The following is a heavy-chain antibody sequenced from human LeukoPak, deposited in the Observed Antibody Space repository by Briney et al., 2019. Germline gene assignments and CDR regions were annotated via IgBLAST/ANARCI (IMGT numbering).Heavy chain of an antibody. CDR1: GFTFSSYA. CDR2: ISGSGGST. D-gene: IGHD3-10*01. Sequence: HAGGSLRLSCAASGFTFSSYAMSWVRQAPGKGLEWVSAISGSGGSTYYADSVKGRFTISRDNSKNTLYLQMNSLRAEDTAVYYCAKAGSTMVRGAPPQYFDYWGQGTLVTVSS. J-gene: IGHJ4*02. CDR3: AKAGSTMVRGAPPQYFDY. V-gene: IGHV3-23*01.